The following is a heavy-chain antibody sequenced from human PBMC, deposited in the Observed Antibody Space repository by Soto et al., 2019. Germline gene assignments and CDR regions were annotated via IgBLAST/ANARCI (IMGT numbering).Heavy chain of an antibody. J-gene: IGHJ6*02. V-gene: IGHV3-7*03. CDR3: ARGGQVYYDFWSGYRRPGMDV. CDR2: IKQDGSEK. Sequence: GGSLRLSCAASGFTFSSYWMSWVRQAPGKGLEWVANIKQDGSEKYYVDSVKGRFTISRDNAKNSLYLQMNILGAEDTAVYYCARGGQVYYDFWSGYRRPGMDVWGQGTTVTVSS. D-gene: IGHD3-3*01. CDR1: GFTFSSYW.